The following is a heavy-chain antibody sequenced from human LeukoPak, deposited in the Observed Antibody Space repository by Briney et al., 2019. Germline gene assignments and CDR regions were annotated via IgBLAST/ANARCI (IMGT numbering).Heavy chain of an antibody. CDR3: ARVEDTMVRGVIPSYLYSYNWFDP. J-gene: IGHJ5*02. V-gene: IGHV1-18*01. CDR2: ISAYNGNT. Sequence: ASVKVSCKASGYIFTSYGISWVRQAPGQGLEWMGWISAYNGNTNYAQKLQGRVTMTTDTSTSTAYMELRSLRSDDTAVYYCARVEDTMVRGVIPSYLYSYNWFDPWGQGTLVTVSS. CDR1: GYIFTSYG. D-gene: IGHD3-10*01.